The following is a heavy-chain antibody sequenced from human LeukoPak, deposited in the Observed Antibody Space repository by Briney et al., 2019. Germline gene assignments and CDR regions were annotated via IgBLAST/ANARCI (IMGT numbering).Heavy chain of an antibody. Sequence: ASVKVSCKASGQSLTGYFIHWVRQAPGQGLEWVGRIDPNTGDTIYAQNFQGRVSVTSATSISTAYMELSRLTSDDTAVYFCARLGLHGSGTYYFFDYWGQGTLVTVSS. J-gene: IGHJ4*02. CDR3: ARLGLHGSGTYYFFDY. CDR2: IDPNTGDT. CDR1: GQSLTGYF. V-gene: IGHV1-2*06. D-gene: IGHD3-10*01.